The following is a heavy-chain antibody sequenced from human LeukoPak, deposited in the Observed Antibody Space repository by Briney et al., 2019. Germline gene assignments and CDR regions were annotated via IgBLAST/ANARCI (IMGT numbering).Heavy chain of an antibody. CDR2: VYYSGIT. D-gene: IGHD3-9*01. CDR3: ARDRGDIPSVDGMDV. CDR1: GGSISSSSYY. J-gene: IGHJ6*02. Sequence: SETLSLTCTVSGGSISSSSYYWGWIRQPPGKGLEWIGNVYYSGITYYNPSLKSRVIISLDTPKSQFSLKLSSVTAADTAVYYCARDRGDIPSVDGMDVWGQGTTVTVSS. V-gene: IGHV4-39*07.